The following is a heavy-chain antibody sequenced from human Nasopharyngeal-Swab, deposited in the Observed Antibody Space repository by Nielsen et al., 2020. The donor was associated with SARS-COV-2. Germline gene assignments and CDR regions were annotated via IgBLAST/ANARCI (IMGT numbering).Heavy chain of an antibody. D-gene: IGHD3-10*01. J-gene: IGHJ4*02. CDR2: ISADSGHT. Sequence: WEPHAPGQGLEWMGWISADSGHTTYAQKLQGRVTLTKVTPTSTAYMDLRDLRSDDTAVYYCARGYGAAFDYWGQGTLVTVSS. CDR3: ARGYGAAFDY. V-gene: IGHV1-18*01.